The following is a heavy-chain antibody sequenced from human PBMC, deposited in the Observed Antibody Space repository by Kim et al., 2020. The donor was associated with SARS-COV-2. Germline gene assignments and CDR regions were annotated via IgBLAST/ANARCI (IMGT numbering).Heavy chain of an antibody. CDR3: ACPANVYGDPLDY. V-gene: IGHV1-69*13. CDR2: IIPIFGTA. Sequence: SVKVSCKASGGTFSSYAISWVRQAPGQGLEWMGGIIPIFGTANYAQKFQGRVTITADESTSTAYMELSSLRSEDTAGYYCACPANVYGDPLDYWGQGTLVTVSS. CDR1: GGTFSSYA. D-gene: IGHD4-17*01. J-gene: IGHJ4*02.